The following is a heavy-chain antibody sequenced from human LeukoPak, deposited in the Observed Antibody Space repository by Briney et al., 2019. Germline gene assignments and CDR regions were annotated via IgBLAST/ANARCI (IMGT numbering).Heavy chain of an antibody. J-gene: IGHJ5*02. CDR2: ISDNGDST. Sequence: GGSLRLSCAASGFTFSTYAMHWVRQAPGKGLEYVSSISDNGDSTYYANSVKGRFTISRDNSKNTLYLQMGSLRPEDMGVYYCAGGATGWYNWFDPWGQGTLVTVSS. D-gene: IGHD1-26*01. V-gene: IGHV3-64*01. CDR3: AGGATGWYNWFDP. CDR1: GFTFSTYA.